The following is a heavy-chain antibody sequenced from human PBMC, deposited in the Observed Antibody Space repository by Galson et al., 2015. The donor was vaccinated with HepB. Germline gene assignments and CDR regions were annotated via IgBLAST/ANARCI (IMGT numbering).Heavy chain of an antibody. CDR3: ARGGMGGMDV. CDR2: ISPNNGNT. Sequence: SVKVSCKASGYTFTSNGITWVRQTPGQGLEWMGWISPNNGNTNYAQKLRGRFTITTDTFTSTAYVELRSLKSDDTAVYYCARGGMGGMDVWGQGTTVTVSS. D-gene: IGHD3-16*01. V-gene: IGHV1-18*04. J-gene: IGHJ6*02. CDR1: GYTFTSNG.